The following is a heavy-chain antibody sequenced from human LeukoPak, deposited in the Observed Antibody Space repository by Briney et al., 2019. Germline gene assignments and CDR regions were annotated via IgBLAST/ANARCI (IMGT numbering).Heavy chain of an antibody. Sequence: WGSLTLTCAASGFTFSSYSMNWVRQAPGKGLEWVSYISPSSTIMYYADSVRGRFTISRDNAKNSLYLQMNSLRAEDTAVYYCARFIRGVNQSSYDSWGQGTLVTVSS. CDR1: GFTFSSYS. CDR3: ARFIRGVNQSSYDS. D-gene: IGHD3-10*01. J-gene: IGHJ4*02. CDR2: ISPSSTIM. V-gene: IGHV3-48*01.